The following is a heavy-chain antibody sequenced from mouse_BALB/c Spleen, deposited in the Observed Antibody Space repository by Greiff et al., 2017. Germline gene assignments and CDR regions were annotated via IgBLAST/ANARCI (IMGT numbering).Heavy chain of an antibody. CDR2: INSNGGST. Sequence: EVQLVESGGGLVQPGGSLKLSCAASGFTFSSYGMSWVRQTPDKRLELVATINSNGGSTYYPDSVKGRFTISRDNAKNTLYLQMSSLKSEDTAMYYCARVGYGNYDRYFDVWGAGTTVTVSS. CDR3: ARVGYGNYDRYFDV. CDR1: GFTFSSYG. J-gene: IGHJ1*01. V-gene: IGHV5-6-3*01. D-gene: IGHD2-1*01.